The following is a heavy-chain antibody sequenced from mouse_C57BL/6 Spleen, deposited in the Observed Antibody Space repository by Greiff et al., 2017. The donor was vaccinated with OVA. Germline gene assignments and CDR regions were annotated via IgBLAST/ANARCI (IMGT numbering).Heavy chain of an antibody. V-gene: IGHV5-6*01. CDR2: ISSGGSYT. D-gene: IGHD2-4*01. CDR3: ARHTYYDYDDDVCYAMAY. J-gene: IGHJ4*01. CDR1: GFTFSSYG. Sequence: EVQVVESGGDLVKPGGSLKLSCAASGFTFSSYGMSWVRQTPDKRLEWVATISSGGSYTYYPDSVKGRFNISRDNAKNILYRKTSSLQSEDTAMYYCARHTYYDYDDDVCYAMAYWGQGTSVTVSA.